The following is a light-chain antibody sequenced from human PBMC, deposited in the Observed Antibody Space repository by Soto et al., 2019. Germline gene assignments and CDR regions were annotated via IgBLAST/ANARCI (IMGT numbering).Light chain of an antibody. V-gene: IGKV3-20*01. CDR1: QSVSSNY. CDR2: GAS. CDR3: QQVESYPST. J-gene: IGKJ4*01. Sequence: EIVLTQSPGTLSFSPGERATLSCRASQSVSSNYLGWYQQKPGQAPRLLIYGASSRATGIPDRFSGSGSGTDFTLTITSLQPEDFATYYCQQVESYPSTFGGGTKVDIK.